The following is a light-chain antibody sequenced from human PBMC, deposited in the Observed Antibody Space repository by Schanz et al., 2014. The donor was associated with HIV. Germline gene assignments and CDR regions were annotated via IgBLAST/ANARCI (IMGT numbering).Light chain of an antibody. CDR2: GAS. J-gene: IGKJ2*01. CDR3: QQYDSSSYT. Sequence: EIVLTQSPGTLSLSPGARVTLSCRASQSVSTNSLVWYQQKPGQAPRLLIYGASTRATGIPDRFSGSGSGTDFSLTISRLEPEDYAVYYCQQYDSSSYTYGQGTKLEIK. V-gene: IGKV3-20*01. CDR1: QSVSTNS.